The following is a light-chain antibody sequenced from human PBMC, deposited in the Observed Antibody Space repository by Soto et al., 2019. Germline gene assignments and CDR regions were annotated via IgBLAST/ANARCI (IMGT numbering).Light chain of an antibody. CDR2: GAS. CDR3: QQYASSRT. CDR1: QSVTNNY. Sequence: EIVMTQSPATLSVTPGERATLSCRASQSVTNNYLAWFQQKPGQAPRLLMYGASSRATGIPDRFSGSGSGTDFTLTITRLEPEDFAVYYCQQYASSRTFGQGTKVDI. V-gene: IGKV3-20*01. J-gene: IGKJ1*01.